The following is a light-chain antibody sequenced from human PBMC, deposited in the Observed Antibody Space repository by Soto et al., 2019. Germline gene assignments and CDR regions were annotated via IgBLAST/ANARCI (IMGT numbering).Light chain of an antibody. CDR1: QNVNAN. CDR2: GAS. V-gene: IGKV3-15*01. CDR3: QQYNTWLWT. Sequence: EVVMTQSPATLSVSPGDRATLSCRASQNVNANLAWYQQKPGQAPRLLIHGASTRATGIPARLSGSGFGTEFILPISSLQSEDFAVYYCQQYNTWLWTFGQGTKVEGK. J-gene: IGKJ1*01.